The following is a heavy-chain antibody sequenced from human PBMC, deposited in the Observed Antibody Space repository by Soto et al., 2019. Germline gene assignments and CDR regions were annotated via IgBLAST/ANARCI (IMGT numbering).Heavy chain of an antibody. CDR2: ISAYNGNT. Sequence: GASVKVSCKASGYTFTSYGISWVRQAPGQGLEWMGWISAYNGNTNYAQKLQGRVTMTKDTSTSTAYMELRSLRSDDTAVYYCARYNVWFGELLLSNYFDYWGQGTLVTVSS. CDR3: ARYNVWFGELLLSNYFDY. CDR1: GYTFTSYG. J-gene: IGHJ4*02. D-gene: IGHD3-10*01. V-gene: IGHV1-18*01.